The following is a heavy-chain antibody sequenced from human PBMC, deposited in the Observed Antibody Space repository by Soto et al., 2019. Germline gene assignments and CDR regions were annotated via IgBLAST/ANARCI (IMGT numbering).Heavy chain of an antibody. CDR2: ISYDGSNK. CDR1: GFTFSSYD. V-gene: IGHV3-30-3*01. J-gene: IGHJ4*02. Sequence: QVQLVESGGGVVQPGRSLRLSCAASGFTFSSYDMHWVRQAPGKGLEWVAVISYDGSNKYYAESVKGRFTISRDNSKDTLYVQMNCLRAEDTAVYYCARSGFDYWGQGTLVTVSS. CDR3: ARSGFDY.